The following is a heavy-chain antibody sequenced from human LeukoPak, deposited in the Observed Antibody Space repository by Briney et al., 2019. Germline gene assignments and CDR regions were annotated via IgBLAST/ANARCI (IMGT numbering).Heavy chain of an antibody. CDR2: INPSGGST. Sequence: ASVKVSCKASGYTFTSYYMHWVRQAPGQGLEWMGIINPSGGSTSYAQKFQGRVTITADESTSTAYMELSSLRSEDTAVYYCARDSRGSGSYYKRWGQGTLVTVSS. CDR1: GYTFTSYY. V-gene: IGHV1-46*01. J-gene: IGHJ4*02. D-gene: IGHD3-10*01. CDR3: ARDSRGSGSYYKR.